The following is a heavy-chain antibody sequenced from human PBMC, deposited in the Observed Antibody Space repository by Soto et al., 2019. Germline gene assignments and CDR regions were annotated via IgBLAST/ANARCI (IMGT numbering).Heavy chain of an antibody. CDR3: ARDGGYYYDSSGYYPLGY. Sequence: QVQLVESGGGVVQPGRSLRLSCAASGFTSSSYGMHWVRQAPGKGLEWVAVIWYDGSNKYYADSVKGRFTISRDNSKNTLYLQMNSLRAEDTAVYYCARDGGYYYDSSGYYPLGYWGQGTLVTVSS. CDR2: IWYDGSNK. D-gene: IGHD3-22*01. V-gene: IGHV3-33*01. CDR1: GFTSSSYG. J-gene: IGHJ4*02.